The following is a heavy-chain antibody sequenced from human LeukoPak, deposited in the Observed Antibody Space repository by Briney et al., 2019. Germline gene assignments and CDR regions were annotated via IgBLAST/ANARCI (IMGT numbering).Heavy chain of an antibody. CDR1: GGSISSYY. J-gene: IGHJ3*02. D-gene: IGHD4-17*01. Sequence: SETLSLTCTVSGGSISSYYWSWIRQPPGKGLEWIGYIYYSGSTNYNPSLKSRVTISVDTSKNQFSLKLSSVTAADTAVYYCVSSDYGGNSNAFDIWSQGTMVTVSS. CDR2: IYYSGST. CDR3: VSSDYGGNSNAFDI. V-gene: IGHV4-59*01.